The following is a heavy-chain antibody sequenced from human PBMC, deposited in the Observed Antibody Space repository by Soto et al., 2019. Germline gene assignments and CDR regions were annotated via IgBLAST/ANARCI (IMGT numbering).Heavy chain of an antibody. J-gene: IGHJ5*02. CDR2: IYYSGST. CDR3: ARESGRGWFDP. CDR1: GVSISSYY. D-gene: IGHD2-15*01. V-gene: IGHV4-59*01. Sequence: SETLSLTCPVSGVSISSYYWIWIRQPPGKGLEWIGYIYYSGSTNYNPSLKSRVTISVDTSKNQFSLKLSSVTAADTAVYYCARESGRGWFDPWGQGTLVTVSS.